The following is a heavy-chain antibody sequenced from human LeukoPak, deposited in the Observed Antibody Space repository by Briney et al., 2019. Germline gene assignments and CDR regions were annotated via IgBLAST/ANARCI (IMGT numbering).Heavy chain of an antibody. V-gene: IGHV1-2*02. Sequence: ASVKVSCKASGYTFTGYYMHWVRQAPGQGLEWMGWINPNSGGTNYAQKFQGRVTMTRDTSISTAYMELSRLRSDDTAVYYCARLIVGCTDGVCYKGHLYWGQGTLVTVSS. CDR2: INPNSGGT. CDR3: ARLIVGCTDGVCYKGHLY. CDR1: GYTFTGYY. J-gene: IGHJ4*02. D-gene: IGHD2-8*01.